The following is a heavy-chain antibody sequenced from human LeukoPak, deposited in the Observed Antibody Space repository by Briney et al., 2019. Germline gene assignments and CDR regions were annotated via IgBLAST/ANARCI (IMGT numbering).Heavy chain of an antibody. V-gene: IGHV3-30*18. CDR3: AKGFYSADYYYGMDV. CDR1: GFTFSSYG. J-gene: IGHJ6*02. CDR2: TSYDGSKR. Sequence: GASLRLSCAASGFTFSSYGMHWVRQAPGKGLEWVAVTSYDGSKRYYGDSVKGRFTISRDNSKNTLYLQMNSLRPEDTAVYYCAKGFYSADYYYGMDVWGQGTTVIVSS. D-gene: IGHD2-15*01.